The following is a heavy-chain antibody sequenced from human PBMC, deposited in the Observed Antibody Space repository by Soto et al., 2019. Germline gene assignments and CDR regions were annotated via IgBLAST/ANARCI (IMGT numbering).Heavy chain of an antibody. Sequence: PSETLSLTCTVSGGSISSGGYYWSWIRQHPGKGLEWIGYIYYSGSTYYNPSLKSRVTISVDTSKNQFSLKLSSVTAADTAVYYCARVGPRRAYYYGSGSYRSFDYWGQGTLVTVSS. CDR3: ARVGPRRAYYYGSGSYRSFDY. V-gene: IGHV4-31*03. D-gene: IGHD3-10*01. CDR1: GGSISSGGYY. J-gene: IGHJ4*02. CDR2: IYYSGST.